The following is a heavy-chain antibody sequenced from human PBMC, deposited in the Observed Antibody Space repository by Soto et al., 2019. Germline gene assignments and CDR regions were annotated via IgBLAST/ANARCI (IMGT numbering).Heavy chain of an antibody. J-gene: IGHJ4*02. CDR2: FDPEDDEI. CDR1: GDTLREVS. CDR3: ATERLGFCDSDNCYRHYFDS. D-gene: IGHD2-21*02. Sequence: GASVKVSCKVSGDTLREVSIHWVRQAPGKGLEWMGRFDPEDDEIVYAQKFQGRVTMTEDTSTDTSYMEVTSLTSEDTAVYYCATERLGFCDSDNCYRHYFDSWGQGSLVTVSS. V-gene: IGHV1-24*01.